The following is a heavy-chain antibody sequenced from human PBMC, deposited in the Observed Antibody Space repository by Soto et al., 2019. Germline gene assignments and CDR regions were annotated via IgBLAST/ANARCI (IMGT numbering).Heavy chain of an antibody. CDR1: GFSFINTW. Sequence: EVQLVESGGGLVQPGGSLKLSCAASGFSFINTWMNWVRQAPGKGLEWVGRIKAKGDGGTADYAAPVKGRFTISRDESINTLYLQMNSLKTEDTAVYYCTVLTGTAGGWGQGTLVTVSS. CDR2: IKAKGDGGTA. CDR3: TVLTGTAGG. J-gene: IGHJ4*02. V-gene: IGHV3-15*07. D-gene: IGHD1-7*01.